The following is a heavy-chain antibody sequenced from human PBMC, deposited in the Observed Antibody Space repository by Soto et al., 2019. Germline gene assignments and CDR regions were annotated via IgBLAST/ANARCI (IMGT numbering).Heavy chain of an antibody. CDR2: ISYEGSNN. J-gene: IGHJ6*02. CDR3: ARGAEYQLLSRDYFYGMDV. Sequence: QGQLVEAGGGVVQPGRSLRLSCGASGFTFNSHGMHWVRQAPGKGLEWVAVISYEGSNNFYAESVKGRFTISRDNSKHTLYLQMHSLRREDTAVYYCARGAEYQLLSRDYFYGMDVWGPVTTVTVSS. CDR1: GFTFNSHG. V-gene: IGHV3-30*03. D-gene: IGHD2-2*01.